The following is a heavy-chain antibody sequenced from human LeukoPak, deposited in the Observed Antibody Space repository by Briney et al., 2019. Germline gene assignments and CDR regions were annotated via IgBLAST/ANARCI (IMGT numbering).Heavy chain of an antibody. Sequence: PGGSLRLSCAASGFTFSSYGMHWVRQAPGKGLERVAVIWYDGSNKYYADSVTGRFTISRDNSKNTLYLQMNSLRAEDTAVYYCARDKDYYDSSGYYDYWGRGTLVTVSS. CDR3: ARDKDYYDSSGYYDY. V-gene: IGHV3-33*01. CDR1: GFTFSSYG. J-gene: IGHJ4*02. D-gene: IGHD3-22*01. CDR2: IWYDGSNK.